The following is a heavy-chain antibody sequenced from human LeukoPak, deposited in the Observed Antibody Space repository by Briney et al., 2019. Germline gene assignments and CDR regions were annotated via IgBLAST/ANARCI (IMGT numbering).Heavy chain of an antibody. J-gene: IGHJ3*01. CDR2: ISYIGST. D-gene: IGHD4-17*01. CDR1: GGSFSSHY. V-gene: IGHV4-59*11. CDR3: ARDPTTVTKGLDV. Sequence: PSETLSLTCTVSGGSFSSHYWSWIRQPPGKGLEGIGYISYIGSTNYNPSLKSRVTISVDTSKKQFSLKLSSVTAADTAVYYCARDPTTVTKGLDVWGQGTMVTVSS.